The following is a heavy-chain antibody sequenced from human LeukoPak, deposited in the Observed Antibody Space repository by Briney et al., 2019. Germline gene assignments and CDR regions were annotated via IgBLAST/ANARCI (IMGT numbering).Heavy chain of an antibody. J-gene: IGHJ4*02. CDR3: ARWAVTVYSGSYLDY. CDR2: IHYSGST. V-gene: IGHV4-30-4*08. CDR1: GGSISSGDCY. D-gene: IGHD1-26*01. Sequence: PSQTLSLTCTVSGGSISSGDCYWGWLRQDPGKGVEWLGYIHYSGSTYYNPSLKSRVTISVDTSKNQFSLKLSSVTAADTAVYYCARWAVTVYSGSYLDYWGQGTLVAVSS.